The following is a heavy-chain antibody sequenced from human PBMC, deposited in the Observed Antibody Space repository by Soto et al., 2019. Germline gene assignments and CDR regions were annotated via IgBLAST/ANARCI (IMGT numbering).Heavy chain of an antibody. V-gene: IGHV1-8*01. CDR2: MKPSGGNT. J-gene: IGHJ6*02. Sequence: QVLLVQSGAEVKKPGASVKVSCKASGYTFTSYDINWVRQATGQGLEWMGWMKPSGGNTGYAQKFQGRVTMTWNTSTSTAYMDLSSLGSEDTAVYYCARRLPYNFYAMDVWGQGTTVTVSS. CDR3: ARRLPYNFYAMDV. D-gene: IGHD2-15*01. CDR1: GYTFTSYD.